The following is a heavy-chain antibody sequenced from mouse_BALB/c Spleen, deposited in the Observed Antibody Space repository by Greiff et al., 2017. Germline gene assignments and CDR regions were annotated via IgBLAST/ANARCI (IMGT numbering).Heavy chain of an antibody. CDR1: GYSITSDYA. CDR2: ISYSGST. Sequence: EVKLVESGPGLVKPSQSLSLTCTVTGYSITSDYAWNWIRQFPGNKLEWMGYISYSGSTSYNPSLKSRISITRDTSKNQFFLQLNSVTTEDTATYYCARLDYGNYYFDYWGQGTTLTVSS. CDR3: ARLDYGNYYFDY. J-gene: IGHJ2*01. D-gene: IGHD2-1*01. V-gene: IGHV3-2*02.